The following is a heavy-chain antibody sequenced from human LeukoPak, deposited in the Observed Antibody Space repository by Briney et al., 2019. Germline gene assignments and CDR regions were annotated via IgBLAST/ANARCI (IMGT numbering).Heavy chain of an antibody. Sequence: GSLRLSCAASGFTVSKYDMHWVRQATGKGLEWVSAIGIVGDTYYRGSVKGRFTMSRENGNNNVYLQMNSLRDGDTAVYYCVRRETYDSSGYYYAEYFQHWGQGTLVTVSS. CDR1: GFTVSKYD. D-gene: IGHD3-22*01. J-gene: IGHJ1*01. V-gene: IGHV3-13*01. CDR2: IGIVGDT. CDR3: VRRETYDSSGYYYAEYFQH.